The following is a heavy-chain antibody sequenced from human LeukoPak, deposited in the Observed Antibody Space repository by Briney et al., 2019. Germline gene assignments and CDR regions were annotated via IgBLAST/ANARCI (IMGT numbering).Heavy chain of an antibody. V-gene: IGHV4-59*11. J-gene: IGHJ5*02. CDR3: ARSSGLEVDP. Sequence: SETLSLTCLVSGGSISSHYWSWIRQPPGRGLEWVGYIYYSGSTNYNPSLKSRVTISLDTSKNQFSLKLSSVTTADTAVYYCARSSGLEVDPWGQGTLVTVSS. D-gene: IGHD6-6*01. CDR1: GGSISSHY. CDR2: IYYSGST.